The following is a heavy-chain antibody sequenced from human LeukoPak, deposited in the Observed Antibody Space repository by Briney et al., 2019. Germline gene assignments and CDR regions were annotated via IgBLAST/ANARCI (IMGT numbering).Heavy chain of an antibody. CDR1: GFTFSSYS. V-gene: IGHV3-48*01. Sequence: GGSLRLSCAASGFTFSSYSMNWVRQAPGKGLEWVSYISSSSSTIYYADSVKGRFTISRDNAKNSLYLQMNSLRAEDTAVYYCARALGYCSSTSCYRGGACDYWGQGTLVTVSS. CDR2: ISSSSSTI. D-gene: IGHD2-2*02. CDR3: ARALGYCSSTSCYRGGACDY. J-gene: IGHJ4*02.